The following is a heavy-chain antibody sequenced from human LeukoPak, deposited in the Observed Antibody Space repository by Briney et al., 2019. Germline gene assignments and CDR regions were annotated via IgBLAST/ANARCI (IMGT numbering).Heavy chain of an antibody. Sequence: SLRLSCVASGFTFDDYAMHWVRQAPGKGLEWVSGISWNSGSIGYADSVKGRFTISRDNAKNSLYLQMNSLRAEDTALYYCAKEDCSGGSCYSYYFDYWGQGTLVTVSS. CDR1: GFTFDDYA. J-gene: IGHJ4*02. CDR3: AKEDCSGGSCYSYYFDY. CDR2: ISWNSGSI. V-gene: IGHV3-9*01. D-gene: IGHD2-15*01.